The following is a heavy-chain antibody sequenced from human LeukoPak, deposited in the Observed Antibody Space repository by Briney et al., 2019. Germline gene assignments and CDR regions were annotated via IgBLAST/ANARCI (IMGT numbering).Heavy chain of an antibody. J-gene: IGHJ3*02. V-gene: IGHV3-74*01. CDR1: GFAFTTNW. Sequence: GGSLRLSCAASGFAFTTNWMHWVRQAPGKGLVWVSRINSDGSMTSHADSVKGRFTISRDNSKNTVYMQMNRLRAEDTALYYCARDYYDSAGAFDIWGQGTMVTVSS. CDR3: ARDYYDSAGAFDI. CDR2: INSDGSMT. D-gene: IGHD3-22*01.